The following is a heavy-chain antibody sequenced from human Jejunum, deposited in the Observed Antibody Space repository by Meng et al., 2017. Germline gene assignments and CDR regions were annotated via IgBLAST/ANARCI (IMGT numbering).Heavy chain of an antibody. Sequence: QGLLRHGGAGLLKASETLSLTCAVYGGSFIDHYLTWIRQPPGKGLEWIGEIHPSGRTYYSPSLQSRVTITLDTSKNQFSLTLNSVTAADTAVYYCARGDDWAKSGNFWGQGTLVTVSS. CDR1: GGSFIDHY. V-gene: IGHV4-34*01. CDR2: IHPSGRT. J-gene: IGHJ4*02. D-gene: IGHD3-9*01. CDR3: ARGDDWAKSGNF.